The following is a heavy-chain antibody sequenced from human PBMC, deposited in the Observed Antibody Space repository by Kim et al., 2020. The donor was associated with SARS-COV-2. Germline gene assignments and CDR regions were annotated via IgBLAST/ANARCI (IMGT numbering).Heavy chain of an antibody. CDR1: GYTFTGHY. J-gene: IGHJ4*02. CDR2: INTNSGGT. CDR3: ARGGVIAAPGTSPPFNY. D-gene: IGHD6-13*01. Sequence: ASVKVSCKASGYTFTGHYMHWVRQAPGQGLEWMGWINTNSGGTHYAEKFQGRVTMTRDTSISTAYMELSSLRSDDTAVYYCARGGVIAAPGTSPPFNYWGQGALVTVYS. V-gene: IGHV1-2*02.